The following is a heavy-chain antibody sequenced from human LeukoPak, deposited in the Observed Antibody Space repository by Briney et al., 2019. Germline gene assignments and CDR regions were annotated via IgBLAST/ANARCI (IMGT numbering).Heavy chain of an antibody. V-gene: IGHV3-30-3*01. CDR3: AREELGSSLGFDP. D-gene: IGHD3-16*01. CDR2: ISFDGSNK. J-gene: IGHJ5*02. Sequence: LSLTCTVSGGSISSSSYYWGWIRRPPGKGLEWVAVISFDGSNKYYADSVKGRFTISRDNSKNTLYLQMNSLRAEDTAVYYCAREELGSSLGFDPWGQGTLVTVSS. CDR1: GGSISSSS.